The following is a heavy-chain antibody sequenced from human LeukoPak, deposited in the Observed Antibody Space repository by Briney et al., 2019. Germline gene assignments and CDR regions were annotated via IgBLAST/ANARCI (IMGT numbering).Heavy chain of an antibody. CDR1: GFTFSSYA. D-gene: IGHD3-16*01. J-gene: IGHJ4*02. V-gene: IGHV3-23*01. CDR2: ISGSGSNT. CDR3: ATGTGGLGD. Sequence: GGSLRLSCAASGFTFSSYAMSWVRQAPGKGLEWVSAISGSGSNTYYAESVQGRFTISRDNSKNTLYLQMNSLRAEGTAVYYCATGTGGLGDWGQGTLVTVSS.